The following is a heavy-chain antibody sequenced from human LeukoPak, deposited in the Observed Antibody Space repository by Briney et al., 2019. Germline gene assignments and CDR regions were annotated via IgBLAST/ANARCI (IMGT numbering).Heavy chain of an antibody. CDR1: GGSFSGYY. J-gene: IGHJ6*02. D-gene: IGHD2-2*01. V-gene: IGHV4-34*01. CDR2: INHSGST. CDR3: ARDPVVPAAMYPHYYGMDV. Sequence: KPSETLSLTCAVYGGSFSGYYWSWIRQPPGKGLEWIGEINHSGSTNYNPSLKSRVTISVDTSKNQFSLKLSSVTAADTAVYYCARDPVVPAAMYPHYYGMDVWGQGTTVTVSS.